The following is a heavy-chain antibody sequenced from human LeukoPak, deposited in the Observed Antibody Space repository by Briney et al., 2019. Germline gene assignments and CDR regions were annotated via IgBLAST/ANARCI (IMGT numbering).Heavy chain of an antibody. D-gene: IGHD6-6*01. CDR1: GGSISSGTYY. CDR2: IYTSGIT. J-gene: IGHJ5*02. CDR3: AKLPDP. V-gene: IGHV4-61*02. Sequence: SETLSLTCTVSGGSISSGTYYWYWIRQPAGKGLEWIGRIYTSGITNYNPSLKSRVTISVDTSKNQFSLKLTSVTASDTAVYYCAKLPDPWGQGTLVTVSS.